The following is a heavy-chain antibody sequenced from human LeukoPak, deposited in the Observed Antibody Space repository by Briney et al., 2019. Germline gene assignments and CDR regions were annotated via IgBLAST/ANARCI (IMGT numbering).Heavy chain of an antibody. CDR1: GGSISSSSYY. CDR3: ARDYGDYQFDY. J-gene: IGHJ4*02. CDR2: IYYSGNT. V-gene: IGHV4-39*02. D-gene: IGHD4-17*01. Sequence: SETLSLTCTVSGGSISSSSYYWGWIRQPPGKGLEWIGNIYYSGNTYYNPSLKSRVTISADTSKNHFSLNLKSVTAADTAVYYCARDYGDYQFDYWGQGIPVTVSS.